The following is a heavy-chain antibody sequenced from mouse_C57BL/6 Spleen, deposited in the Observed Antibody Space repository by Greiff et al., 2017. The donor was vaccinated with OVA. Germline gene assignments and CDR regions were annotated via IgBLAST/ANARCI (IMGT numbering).Heavy chain of an antibody. CDR1: GYTFTSYW. Sequence: QVQLQQPGAELVRPGSSVKLSCKASGYTFTSYWMHWVKQRPIQGLEWIGNIDPSDSETHYNQKFKDKATLTVDKSSSTAYMQLSSLTSEDSAVYYCARRGDYYGSNYPYYFDYWGQGTTLTVSS. CDR3: ARRGDYYGSNYPYYFDY. CDR2: IDPSDSET. D-gene: IGHD1-1*01. J-gene: IGHJ2*01. V-gene: IGHV1-52*01.